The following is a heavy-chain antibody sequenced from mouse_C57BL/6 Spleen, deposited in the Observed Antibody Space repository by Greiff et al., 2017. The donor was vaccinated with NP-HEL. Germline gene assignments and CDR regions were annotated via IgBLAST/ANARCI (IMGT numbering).Heavy chain of an antibody. CDR1: GYTFTDYY. J-gene: IGHJ4*01. Sequence: VQLQQSGPELVKPGASVKISCKASGYTFTDYYMNWVKQSHGKSLEWIGDINPNNGGTSYNQKFKGKATLTVDKSSSTAYMELRSLTSEDSAVYYCARIGDYGHAMDYWGQGTSVTVSS. CDR3: ARIGDYGHAMDY. V-gene: IGHV1-26*01. D-gene: IGHD2-4*01. CDR2: INPNNGGT.